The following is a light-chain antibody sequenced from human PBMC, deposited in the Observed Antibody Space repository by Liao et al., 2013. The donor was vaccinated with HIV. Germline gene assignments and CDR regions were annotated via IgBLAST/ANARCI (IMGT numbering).Light chain of an antibody. Sequence: SYELTQPPSVSVSPGQTASITCSGDKLGDKYACWYQQKPGQSPVLVIYQDSKRPSGIPERFSGSNSGNTATLTISGTQAMDEADYYCQAWDTTTTVVFGRRDQADRP. J-gene: IGLJ2*01. V-gene: IGLV3-1*01. CDR3: QAWDTTTTVV. CDR2: QDS. CDR1: KLGDKY.